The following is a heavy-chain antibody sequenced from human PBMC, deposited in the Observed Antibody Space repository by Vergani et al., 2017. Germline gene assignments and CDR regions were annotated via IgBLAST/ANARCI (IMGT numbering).Heavy chain of an antibody. CDR3: ARELGDLETDAFDI. V-gene: IGHV1-18*01. CDR1: GYTFTSYG. CDR2: ISAYNGNT. D-gene: IGHD5-24*01. Sequence: QVQLVQSGAEVKKPGASVKVSCKASGYTFTSYGISWVRQAPGQGLEWMGWISAYNGNTKYSQKLQGRVTMTTDTSTSTVYMELRSLRSDDTAVYYCARELGDLETDAFDIWGQGTMVTVSS. J-gene: IGHJ3*02.